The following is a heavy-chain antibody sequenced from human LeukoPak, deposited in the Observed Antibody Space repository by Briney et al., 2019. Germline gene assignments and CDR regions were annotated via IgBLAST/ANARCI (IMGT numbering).Heavy chain of an antibody. V-gene: IGHV4-59*01. J-gene: IGHJ6*03. CDR1: GGSINNYY. CDR3: ARGWERYYYMDV. CDR2: IYYTGGT. Sequence: SETLSLTCTVSGGSINNYYWTWIRQPPGKGLEWIGYIYYTGGTNYNPSLKSRVTISVDTSKNQFSLKLSSVTAADTAVYYCARGWERYYYMDVWGKGTTVTVSS. D-gene: IGHD1-1*01.